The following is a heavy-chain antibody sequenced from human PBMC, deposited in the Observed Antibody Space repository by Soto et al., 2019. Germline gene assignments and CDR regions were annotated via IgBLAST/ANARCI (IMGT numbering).Heavy chain of an antibody. CDR1: GYSFTSYW. CDR3: ARHGPSVLSAFDI. V-gene: IGHV5-51*01. CDR2: IDPGDSDT. Sequence: PGESLKISCTGSGYSFTSYWIGWVRQMPGKGLEWMGIIDPGDSDTRYSPSFQGQVTISADKSISTAYLQWSSLKASDTAMYYCARHGPSVLSAFDIWGQGTMVTVSS. J-gene: IGHJ3*02.